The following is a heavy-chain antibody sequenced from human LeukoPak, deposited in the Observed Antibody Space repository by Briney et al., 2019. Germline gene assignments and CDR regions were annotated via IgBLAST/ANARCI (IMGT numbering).Heavy chain of an antibody. CDR2: IYSGGST. J-gene: IGHJ3*02. CDR1: GFTVSSNY. V-gene: IGHV3-66*01. CDR3: ASPPPIVVVQGGHDAFDI. Sequence: GGSLRLSCAASGFTVSSNYMSWVRQAPGKGLERVSVIYSGGSTYYADSVKGRFTISRDNSKNTLYLQMNSLRAEDTAVYYCASPPPIVVVQGGHDAFDIWGQGTMVTVSS. D-gene: IGHD3-22*01.